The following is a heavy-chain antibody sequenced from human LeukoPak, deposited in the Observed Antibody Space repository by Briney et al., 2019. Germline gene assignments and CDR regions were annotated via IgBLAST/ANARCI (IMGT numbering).Heavy chain of an antibody. J-gene: IGHJ4*02. Sequence: SVKVSCKASGGTFSSYAISWVRQAPGQGLEWMGGIIPIFGTANYAQKFQGRVTITADESTSTDYMELRSLRSDDTAVYYCARPSSYYGSGSYFFDYWGQGTLVTVSS. V-gene: IGHV1-69*13. CDR3: ARPSSYYGSGSYFFDY. CDR1: GGTFSSYA. CDR2: IIPIFGTA. D-gene: IGHD3-10*01.